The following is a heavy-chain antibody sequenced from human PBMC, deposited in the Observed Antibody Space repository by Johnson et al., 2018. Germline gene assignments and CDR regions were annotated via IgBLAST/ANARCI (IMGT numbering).Heavy chain of an antibody. J-gene: IGHJ6*03. Sequence: VQLVQSGGGLIQHGGSLRLSCAASGFTVSSNYMSWVRPAPGKGLEWVSVIYSGGDTYYADSVRGRFTISRDISKTTPFLQMNSLRAEDTAVYYWARSCSSYDTSGCTYYMDVWGKGTTVTVSS. CDR1: GFTVSSNY. V-gene: IGHV3-53*01. CDR3: ARSCSSYDTSGCTYYMDV. CDR2: IYSGGDT. D-gene: IGHD3-22*01.